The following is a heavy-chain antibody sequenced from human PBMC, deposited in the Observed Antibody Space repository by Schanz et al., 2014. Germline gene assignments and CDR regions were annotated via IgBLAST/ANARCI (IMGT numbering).Heavy chain of an antibody. Sequence: VHLVESGGGVVQPGRSLRLSCAASGFTFSSYGMHWVRQAPGKGLEWVSAISGSGGSTYYADSVKGRFTISRDNSKNTLYLQLGSLSAEDTAVYFCARDNRYYLFDYWGQGALVTVSS. J-gene: IGHJ4*02. D-gene: IGHD3-16*02. CDR3: ARDNRYYLFDY. CDR2: ISGSGGST. V-gene: IGHV3-NL1*01. CDR1: GFTFSSYG.